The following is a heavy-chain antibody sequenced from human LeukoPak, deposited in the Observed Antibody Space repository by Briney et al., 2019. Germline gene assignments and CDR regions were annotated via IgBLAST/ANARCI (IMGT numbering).Heavy chain of an antibody. D-gene: IGHD1-26*01. J-gene: IGHJ4*02. V-gene: IGHV3-73*01. CDR3: ATFPSGSWSAY. Sequence: PGGSLRLSCAASGFTFSDSGMHWVRQASGKGLEWVGHIRSKVDSYATVYAASVKGRFTITRDDSENTAYLQVNSLNTEDTAVYYCATFPSGSWSAYWGQGTLVTVSS. CDR2: IRSKVDSYAT. CDR1: GFTFSDSG.